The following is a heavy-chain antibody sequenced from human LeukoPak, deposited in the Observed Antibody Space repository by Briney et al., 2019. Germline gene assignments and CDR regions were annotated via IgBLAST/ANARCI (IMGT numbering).Heavy chain of an antibody. V-gene: IGHV4-4*07. D-gene: IGHD3-22*01. CDR3: ASTLPVYYYDSSGYYYDY. Sequence: SEPLSLTCTVSGGSISSYYWSWIRQPAGKGLEWIGRIYTSGSTNYNPSLNCRVTMSVDTSKTQFSLKLSSVTAADTAVYYCASTLPVYYYDSSGYYYDYWGQGTLVTVSS. CDR1: GGSISSYY. J-gene: IGHJ4*02. CDR2: IYTSGST.